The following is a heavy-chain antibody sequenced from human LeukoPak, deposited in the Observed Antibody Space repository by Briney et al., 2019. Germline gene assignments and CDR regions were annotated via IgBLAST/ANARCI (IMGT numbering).Heavy chain of an antibody. CDR2: ISGRGGST. D-gene: IGHD3-22*01. CDR3: AKDRDGHYDSSGYYPYYFDY. CDR1: GFTFSSYA. Sequence: GGSLRLSCAASGFTFSSYAMSWVRQAPGKGLEWVSAISGRGGSTYYADSVKGRFTISRDNSKNTLYLQMNSLRAEDTAVYYCAKDRDGHYDSSGYYPYYFDYWGQGTLVTVSS. J-gene: IGHJ4*02. V-gene: IGHV3-23*01.